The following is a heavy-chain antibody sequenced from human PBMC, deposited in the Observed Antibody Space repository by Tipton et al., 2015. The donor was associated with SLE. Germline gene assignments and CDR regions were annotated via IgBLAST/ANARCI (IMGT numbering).Heavy chain of an antibody. CDR1: GGSISSNNYY. D-gene: IGHD5-24*01. CDR2: IYYSGTT. J-gene: IGHJ2*01. V-gene: IGHV4-39*01. CDR3: ARQDGYNQGDWYFDL. Sequence: TLSLTCTVSGGSISSNNYYWGWIRQPPGRGLEWIGNIYYSGTTYYNPSLKSRVTISVDTSKNQVSLDLSSVTAADTAVYYCARQDGYNQGDWYFDLWGRGTLVTVSS.